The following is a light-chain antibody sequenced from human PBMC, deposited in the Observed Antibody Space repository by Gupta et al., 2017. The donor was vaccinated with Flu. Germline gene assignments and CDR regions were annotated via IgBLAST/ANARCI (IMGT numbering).Light chain of an antibody. Sequence: PFFLSPLTGNRITIPCRASQGISSYLAWYQQQPGKAPKPLIYAASTMKSVVPSGFIGSVSGTDFPLTISRLQSEDSATYHCQHYDSYPLSIGGGTKVEIK. CDR2: AAS. V-gene: IGKV1-8*01. J-gene: IGKJ4*01. CDR3: QHYDSYPLS. CDR1: QGISSY.